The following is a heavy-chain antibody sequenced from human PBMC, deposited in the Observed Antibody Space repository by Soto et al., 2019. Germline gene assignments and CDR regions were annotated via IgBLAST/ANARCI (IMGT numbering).Heavy chain of an antibody. J-gene: IGHJ6*03. CDR3: VKFRGRALPYYYMDV. V-gene: IGHV3-23*01. CDR1: GFSFSTYG. D-gene: IGHD3-16*01. Sequence: DVQLLESGGGLAQRGGSLRLSCAASGFSFSTYGMTWVRQAPGKGLEWVSYGGSGGSTYYADSVKGRFTISRDSSKNRLYLQENSVRGEDTAVYYCVKFRGRALPYYYMDVWGNGTAVTVSS. CDR2: GGSGGST.